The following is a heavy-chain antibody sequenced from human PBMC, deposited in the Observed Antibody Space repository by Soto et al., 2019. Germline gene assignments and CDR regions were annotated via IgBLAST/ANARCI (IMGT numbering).Heavy chain of an antibody. V-gene: IGHV3-23*01. CDR1: GFSFSEYA. J-gene: IGHJ4*02. D-gene: IGHD3-3*01. CDR3: AKGSAITVYGVNNLCHC. Sequence: VGSLRLSCKASGFSFSEYAMTWVRQAPGKGLEWVSVISGSGDNTFYAASVKGRFAISRDNSKNVLDLQMNSKSADDAAVYFCAKGSAITVYGVNNLCHCWGRGTRFSISS. CDR2: ISGSGDNT.